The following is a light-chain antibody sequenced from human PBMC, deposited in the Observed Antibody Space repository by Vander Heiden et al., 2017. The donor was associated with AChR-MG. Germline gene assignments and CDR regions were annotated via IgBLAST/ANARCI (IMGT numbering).Light chain of an antibody. V-gene: IGLV3-1*01. CDR2: QDD. CDR3: QAWDSTTVV. Sequence: SYAVTQPPSVSVSPGQTASISCSGDNWGGTSVSWYQQKPGQSPVLVIYQDDKRPSGIPERFSGSNTGNTGTLTISGTQVLDEADYYCQAWDSTTVVFGGGTKLTVL. J-gene: IGLJ2*01. CDR1: NWGGTS.